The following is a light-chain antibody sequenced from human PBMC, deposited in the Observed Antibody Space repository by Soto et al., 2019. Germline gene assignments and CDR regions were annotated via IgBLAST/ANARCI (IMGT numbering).Light chain of an antibody. CDR2: DVS. CDR1: SSDVGGYNY. CDR3: SSYTSTRTYV. V-gene: IGLV2-14*03. Sequence: QSALTQPASVSGSPGQSITISCTGTSSDVGGYNYVSWYQQHPGKAPKLIIYDVSNRPSGVSNRFYGSKSGNTASLTISGLQAEDDTDYYRSSYTSTRTYVFATGTKVTVL. J-gene: IGLJ1*01.